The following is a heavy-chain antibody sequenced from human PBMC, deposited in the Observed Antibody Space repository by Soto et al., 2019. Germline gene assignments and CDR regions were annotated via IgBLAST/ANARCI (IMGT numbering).Heavy chain of an antibody. CDR3: ARGEKQQLVIGGHFDY. V-gene: IGHV1-69*12. Sequence: QVQLVQSGAEVKKPGSSVKVSCKASGGTFSSYAISWVRQAPGQGLERMGGIITIFGTANYAQKFQGRVTITADESTSTAYMELSSLRSEDTAVYYCARGEKQQLVIGGHFDYWGQGTLVTVSS. CDR2: IITIFGTA. CDR1: GGTFSSYA. J-gene: IGHJ4*02. D-gene: IGHD6-13*01.